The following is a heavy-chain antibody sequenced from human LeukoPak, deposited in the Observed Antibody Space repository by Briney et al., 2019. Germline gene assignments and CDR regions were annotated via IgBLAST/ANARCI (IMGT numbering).Heavy chain of an antibody. CDR3: ARHPIAAAGRWFAP. CDR1: GGTLSSYA. V-gene: IGHV1-69*05. D-gene: IGHD6-13*01. CDR2: IIPIFGTA. J-gene: IGHJ5*02. Sequence: ASVKVSCKASGGTLSSYAISWVRQAPGQGLEWMGGIIPIFGTANYGQKFQGRVTITTDESTSTAYMELSSLRSEDTAVYYCARHPIAAAGRWFAPWGQGTLVTVSS.